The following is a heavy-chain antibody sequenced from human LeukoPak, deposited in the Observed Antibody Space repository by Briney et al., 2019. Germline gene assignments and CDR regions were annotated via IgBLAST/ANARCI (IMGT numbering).Heavy chain of an antibody. CDR1: GFTFSDYC. J-gene: IGHJ4*02. Sequence: GGSLRLSCAASGFTFSDYCLSWIRQAPGKGLEWVSYISSSGSTIYYADSVKGRFTISRDDAKNSLYLQVNSLRADDTAVYYCARDRMGPFDYWGQGTPVTVSS. V-gene: IGHV3-11*04. CDR3: ARDRMGPFDY. CDR2: ISSSGSTI.